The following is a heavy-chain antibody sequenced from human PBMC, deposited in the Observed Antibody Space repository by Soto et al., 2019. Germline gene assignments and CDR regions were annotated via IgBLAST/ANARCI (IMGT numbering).Heavy chain of an antibody. CDR2: IIPIFGTA. Sequence: SSVKVSCTASGGTFSSYAISWVRQAPGQGLEWMGGIIPIFGTANYAQKFQGRVTITADKSTSTAYMELSSLRSEDTAVYYCASGYCSSTSCYWGWFDPWGQGTLVTVS. D-gene: IGHD2-2*01. CDR1: GGTFSSYA. V-gene: IGHV1-69*06. J-gene: IGHJ5*02. CDR3: ASGYCSSTSCYWGWFDP.